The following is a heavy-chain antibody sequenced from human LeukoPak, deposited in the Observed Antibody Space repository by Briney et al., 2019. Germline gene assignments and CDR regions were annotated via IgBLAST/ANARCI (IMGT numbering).Heavy chain of an antibody. CDR1: GGSISSYY. J-gene: IGHJ4*02. Sequence: SETLSLTCTVSGGSISSYYWSWIRQPPGKGLEWIGYIYYSGSTNYNPSLKSRVTISVDTSKNQFSLKLSSVTAADTAVYYCARSFAVVTSFDYWGQGTLVTVSS. D-gene: IGHD3-3*01. V-gene: IGHV4-59*01. CDR2: IYYSGST. CDR3: ARSFAVVTSFDY.